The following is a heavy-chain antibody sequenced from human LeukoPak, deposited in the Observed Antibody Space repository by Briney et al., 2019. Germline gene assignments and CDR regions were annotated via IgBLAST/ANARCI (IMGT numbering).Heavy chain of an antibody. CDR1: GFTFRSYA. CDR3: AKSRGYSYGYFDY. Sequence: PGGSLRLSCAASGFTFRSYAMSGVRQAPGKGMEWVSAIRGSVGSTYYADYVKGRFTISRDNSKNTLYLQMNSLTAEDTAVYYCAKSRGYSYGYFDYWGQGTLVTVSS. D-gene: IGHD5-18*01. V-gene: IGHV3-23*01. J-gene: IGHJ4*02. CDR2: IRGSVGST.